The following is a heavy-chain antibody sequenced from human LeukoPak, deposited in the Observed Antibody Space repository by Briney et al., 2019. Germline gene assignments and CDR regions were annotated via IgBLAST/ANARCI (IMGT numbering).Heavy chain of an antibody. J-gene: IGHJ4*02. D-gene: IGHD6-19*01. Sequence: GGSLRLSCAASGFTFNNFAMSWVRQAPGKGLEWVSAISGSGGSTYYADSVKGRFAISRDNSKNTLYLQMNSLRAEDTAVYYCAKELRQWLPKDGYFDYWGQGTLVTVSS. CDR2: ISGSGGST. CDR1: GFTFNNFA. CDR3: AKELRQWLPKDGYFDY. V-gene: IGHV3-23*01.